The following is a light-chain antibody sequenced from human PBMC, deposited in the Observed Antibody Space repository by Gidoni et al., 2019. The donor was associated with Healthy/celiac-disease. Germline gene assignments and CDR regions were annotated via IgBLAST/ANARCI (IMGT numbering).Light chain of an antibody. J-gene: IGLJ2*01. CDR3: QAWDSSTVV. CDR2: KDS. CDR1: KLGDKY. V-gene: IGLV3-1*01. Sequence: SYELTLPPSVSVSPAQTAIITCSGDKLGDKYACWYQQKQGQSPVLVIYKDSKRPSGIPERFSGSNSGNTATLTISGTQAMDEADYYCQAWDSSTVVFGGGTKLTVL.